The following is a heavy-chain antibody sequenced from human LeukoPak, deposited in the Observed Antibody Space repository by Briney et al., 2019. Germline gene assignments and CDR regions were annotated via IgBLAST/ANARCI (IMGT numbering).Heavy chain of an antibody. D-gene: IGHD1-26*01. CDR2: MYPNSGNT. CDR3: ARMFSGSYWDDAFDI. V-gene: IGHV1-8*03. Sequence: GASVKVSCKASGYTFTSYDINWVRQATGQGLEWMGWMYPNSGNTGYAQKFQGRVTITRNTSISTAYMELSSLRSEDTAVYYCARMFSGSYWDDAFDIWGQGTMVTVSS. J-gene: IGHJ3*02. CDR1: GYTFTSYD.